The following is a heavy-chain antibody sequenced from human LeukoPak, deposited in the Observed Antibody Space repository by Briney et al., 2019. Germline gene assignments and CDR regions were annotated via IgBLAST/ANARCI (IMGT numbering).Heavy chain of an antibody. CDR3: ARDKTEQWLVLEAFDI. D-gene: IGHD6-19*01. CDR1: GFTFSSYA. J-gene: IGHJ3*02. Sequence: HPGGSLRLSCAASGFTFSSYAMSWVRQAPGKGLEWPSAISGSGGSRYYSGSLKGRFTISRDNSKSTLYLQMTSLRAEDTAVYYCARDKTEQWLVLEAFDIWGQGTVVTVSS. CDR2: ISGSGGSR. V-gene: IGHV3-23*01.